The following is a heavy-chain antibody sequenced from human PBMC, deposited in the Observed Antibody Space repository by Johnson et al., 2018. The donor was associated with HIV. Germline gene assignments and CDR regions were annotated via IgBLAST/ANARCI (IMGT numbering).Heavy chain of an antibody. Sequence: VQLVESGGGLVQPGGSLRLSCAASGFTFSDYYMSWIRQAPGKGLEWVSYISESGTTIYYADSVKGRFTISRDNAKNSLYLQMNSLRAEDTAVYFCARVTKYYFDSSVDAFDIWGQGTVVTVSS. J-gene: IGHJ3*02. CDR3: ARVTKYYFDSSVDAFDI. V-gene: IGHV3-11*04. D-gene: IGHD3-22*01. CDR1: GFTFSDYY. CDR2: ISESGTTI.